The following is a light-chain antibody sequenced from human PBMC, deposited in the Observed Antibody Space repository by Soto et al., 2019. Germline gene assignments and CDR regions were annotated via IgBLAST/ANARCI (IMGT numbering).Light chain of an antibody. J-gene: IGKJ4*01. CDR1: QTVYNN. Sequence: IVMTQSPATLSLSPGEKATLSCRASQTVYNNLAWYQQKPGQAPRLLVYFASTRAAGSPARLSGSGSGRKFSLPISSRRSEDFALYYCQQYTAWPLTFGGGTKVETK. V-gene: IGKV3-15*01. CDR3: QQYTAWPLT. CDR2: FAS.